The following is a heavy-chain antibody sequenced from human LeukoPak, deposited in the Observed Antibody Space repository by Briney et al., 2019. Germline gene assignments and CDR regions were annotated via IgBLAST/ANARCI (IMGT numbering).Heavy chain of an antibody. D-gene: IGHD3-10*02. V-gene: IGHV5-51*01. CDR3: ARTPMFTGLQGDY. Sequence: GESLQISCKGSGYSFTSYWIGWVRPMPGKGLEWMGIIYPGDSDTRYSPSFQGQVTISADKSISTAYLQWSSLKASDTAMYYCARTPMFTGLQGDYWGQGTRVTVSS. CDR1: GYSFTSYW. J-gene: IGHJ4*02. CDR2: IYPGDSDT.